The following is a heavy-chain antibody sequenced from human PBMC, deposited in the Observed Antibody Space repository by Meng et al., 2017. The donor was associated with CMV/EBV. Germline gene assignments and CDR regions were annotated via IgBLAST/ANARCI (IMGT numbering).Heavy chain of an antibody. CDR2: ISWNSNSR. V-gene: IGHV3-9*01. D-gene: IGHD3-22*01. CDR3: AKDRKGDVVNLYYGMDV. CDR1: GFPFDDYA. J-gene: IGHJ6*02. Sequence: CAGSGFPFDDYAMHWVRQAPGKGLEWVSSISWNSNSRGYADSVKGRFTISRDNAKNSLYLQMNSLSVEDTALYYCAKDRKGDVVNLYYGMDVWGQGTTVTVSS.